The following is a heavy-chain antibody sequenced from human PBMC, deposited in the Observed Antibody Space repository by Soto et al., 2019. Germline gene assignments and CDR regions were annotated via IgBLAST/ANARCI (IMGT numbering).Heavy chain of an antibody. J-gene: IGHJ6*02. CDR2: IYPGDSDT. D-gene: IGHD3-9*01. CDR3: ARHETPHYDILTGLVYGMDV. V-gene: IGHV5-51*01. Sequence: GESLKISCKGSGYSFTSYWIGWVRQMPGKGLEWMGIIYPGDSDTRYSPSFQGQVTISADKSISTAYLQWSSLKASDTAMYYCARHETPHYDILTGLVYGMDVWVQGTTVTVSS. CDR1: GYSFTSYW.